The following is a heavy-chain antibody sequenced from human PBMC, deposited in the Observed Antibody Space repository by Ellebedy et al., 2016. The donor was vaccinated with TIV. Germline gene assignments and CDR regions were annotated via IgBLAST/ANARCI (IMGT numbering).Heavy chain of an antibody. J-gene: IGHJ6*02. Sequence: GESLKISCVASGFTFSGYAMSWVRQAPGKGLEWVSGINNGGRTTSYADSVKGRFTISRDNSRNTLYLQMNSLRAEDSAVYYCAKDMVFGDGKWEIDVWGQGTTVTVSS. CDR1: GFTFSGYA. D-gene: IGHD1-26*01. CDR3: AKDMVFGDGKWEIDV. CDR2: INNGGRTT. V-gene: IGHV3-23*01.